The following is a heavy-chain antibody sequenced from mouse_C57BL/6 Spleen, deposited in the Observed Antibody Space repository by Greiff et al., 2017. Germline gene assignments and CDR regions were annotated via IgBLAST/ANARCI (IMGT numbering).Heavy chain of an antibody. CDR2: IHPSDGDT. V-gene: IGHV1-74*01. Sequence: VQLQQPGAELVKPGASVKVSCKASGYTFTSYWMHWVKQRPGQGLEWIGRIHPSDGDTNYNQKFKGKATLTVDKSSSTAYMQLSRRISEDSAVDYCAIEEDYNGPGYAMDYWGQGTSVTVSS. CDR1: GYTFTSYW. J-gene: IGHJ4*01. CDR3: AIEEDYNGPGYAMDY. D-gene: IGHD1-1*01.